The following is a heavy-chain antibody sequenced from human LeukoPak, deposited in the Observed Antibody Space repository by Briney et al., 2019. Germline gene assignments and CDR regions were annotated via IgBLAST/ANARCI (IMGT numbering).Heavy chain of an antibody. V-gene: IGHV3-21*01. CDR3: ARAAGQLDDY. CDR2: ISSSSSYI. D-gene: IGHD6-13*01. Sequence: GGSLRLSCAASGFNFSSYSMNWVRQAPGKGLEWVSSISSSSSYIYYADSVKGRFTISRDNAKNSLYLQMNSLRAEDTAVYYCARAAGQLDDYWGQGTLVTVSS. J-gene: IGHJ4*02. CDR1: GFNFSSYS.